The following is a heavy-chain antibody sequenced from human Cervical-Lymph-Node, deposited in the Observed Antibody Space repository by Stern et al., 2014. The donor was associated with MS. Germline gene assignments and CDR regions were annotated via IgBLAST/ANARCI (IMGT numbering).Heavy chain of an antibody. CDR2: IYNGDSDA. J-gene: IGHJ4*02. V-gene: IGHV5-51*01. CDR1: GYRFTAYW. Sequence: EVQLVESGAEVKKPGDSLKISCKGSGYRFTAYWIGWVRQMPGKGLEWMGIIYNGDSDARYSPSFQGQVPISADKSIDTAYLQWNSLKASDTAMYFCASRLAGYGHFDYWGQGTLVTVSS. D-gene: IGHD1-1*01. CDR3: ASRLAGYGHFDY.